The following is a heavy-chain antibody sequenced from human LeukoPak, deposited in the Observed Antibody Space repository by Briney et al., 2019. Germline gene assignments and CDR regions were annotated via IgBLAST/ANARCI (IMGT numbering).Heavy chain of an antibody. D-gene: IGHD6-13*01. V-gene: IGHV1-2*02. Sequence: GASVKVSCKTSGYTFTAYYIQWVRQAPGQGLEWMGWINGNSGSTNYAQKFQGRVTMTRDTSISTAYMELSRLRSDDTAVYYCAREVAAAGNDYWGQGTLVTVSS. CDR2: INGNSGST. CDR1: GYTFTAYY. CDR3: AREVAAAGNDY. J-gene: IGHJ4*02.